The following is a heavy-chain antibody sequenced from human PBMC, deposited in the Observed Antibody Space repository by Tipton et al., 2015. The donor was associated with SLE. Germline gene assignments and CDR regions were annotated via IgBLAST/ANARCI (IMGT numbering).Heavy chain of an antibody. V-gene: IGHV3-74*01. CDR1: GFTFNRYW. D-gene: IGHD3-3*01. CDR3: ARSGSLKDYDFWSANS. Sequence: GSLRLSCAASGFTFNRYWMHWVRQAPGKGLMWVSRITTDGRSTSYADSVKGRFTISRDNAQNTVYLQMNSLRAEDTAIYYCARSGSLKDYDFWSANSWGQGTLVTVSS. J-gene: IGHJ4*02. CDR2: ITTDGRST.